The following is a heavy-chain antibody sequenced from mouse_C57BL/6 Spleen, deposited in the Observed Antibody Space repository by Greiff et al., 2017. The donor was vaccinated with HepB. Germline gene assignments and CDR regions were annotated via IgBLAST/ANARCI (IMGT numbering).Heavy chain of an antibody. Sequence: QVQLQQSGAELMKPGASVKLSCKATGYTFTGYWIEWVKQRPGHGLEWIGEILPGSGSTNYNEKFKGKATFHADTSSNTAYMQLSSLTTEDSAIYYCARRVSLITTVVATDYAMDYWGQGTSVTVSS. J-gene: IGHJ4*01. CDR1: GYTFTGYW. CDR3: ARRVSLITTVVATDYAMDY. V-gene: IGHV1-9*01. CDR2: ILPGSGST. D-gene: IGHD1-1*01.